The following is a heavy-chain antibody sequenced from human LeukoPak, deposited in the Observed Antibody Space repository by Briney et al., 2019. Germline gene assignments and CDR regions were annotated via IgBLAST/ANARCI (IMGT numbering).Heavy chain of an antibody. CDR1: GYSFTSYW. CDR3: ARARSSSYNWFDP. Sequence: GESLKISCKGSGYSFTSYWIGWVRQMPGRGLEWMGIIYPGDSDTRYSPSFQGQVTISADKSISTAYLQWSSLKASDTAMYYCARARSSSYNWFDPWGQGTLVTVSS. J-gene: IGHJ5*02. CDR2: IYPGDSDT. D-gene: IGHD6-6*01. V-gene: IGHV5-51*01.